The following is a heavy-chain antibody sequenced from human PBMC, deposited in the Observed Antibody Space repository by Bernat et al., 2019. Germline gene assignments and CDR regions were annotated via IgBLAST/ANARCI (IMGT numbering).Heavy chain of an antibody. V-gene: IGHV3-74*01. J-gene: IGHJ5*02. CDR3: ARDYLRRDWFDP. CDR2: INSDGSST. CDR1: GFTFSSYW. D-gene: IGHD3-16*02. Sequence: EVQLVESGGGLVQPGGSLRLSCVASGFTFSSYWMHWVRQAPGKGLVWVSRINSDGSSTSYADSVKGRFTISRDNAKNTLYLQMNSLRAEDTAVYYCARDYLRRDWFDPWGQGTLVTVSS.